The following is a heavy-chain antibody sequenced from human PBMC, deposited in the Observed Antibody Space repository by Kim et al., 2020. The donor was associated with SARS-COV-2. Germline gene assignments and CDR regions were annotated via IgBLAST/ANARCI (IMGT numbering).Heavy chain of an antibody. J-gene: IGHJ4*02. Sequence: SETLSLTCTVSGGSISSYYWSWIRQPPGKGLEWIGYIYYSGSTNYNPSLKSRVTISVDTSKNQFSLKLSSVTAADTAVYYCARTDSGSYYTGSFDYWGQGTLVTVSS. V-gene: IGHV4-59*01. CDR3: ARTDSGSYYTGSFDY. CDR1: GGSISSYY. D-gene: IGHD1-26*01. CDR2: IYYSGST.